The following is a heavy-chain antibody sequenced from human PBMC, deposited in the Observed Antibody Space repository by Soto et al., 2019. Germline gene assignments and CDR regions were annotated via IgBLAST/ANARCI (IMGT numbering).Heavy chain of an antibody. J-gene: IGHJ6*03. CDR3: AGRSSPSYYYDYMDV. Sequence: EVQLVESGGGLVQPGGFLRLSCAASGVSLSDYWMSWVRQAPGKGLEWVANIKQDESDKHYVDSVKGRFTISRDNAMNSVSLQMNSLRADDTAVYYCAGRSSPSYYYDYMDVWGKGTTVTVSS. CDR2: IKQDESDK. D-gene: IGHD2-2*01. CDR1: GVSLSDYW. V-gene: IGHV3-7*01.